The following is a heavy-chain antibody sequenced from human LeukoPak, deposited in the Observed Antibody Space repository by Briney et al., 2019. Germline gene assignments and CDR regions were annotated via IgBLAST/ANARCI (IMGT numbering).Heavy chain of an antibody. CDR2: INHSGST. Sequence: SETLSLTCALYGGSFSGYYWSWIRQPPGKGLEWIGEINHSGSTNYNPSLKSRVTISVDTSKNQFSLKLSSVTAADTAVYYCARGTQWLGNWGQGTLVTVSS. CDR3: ARGTQWLGN. J-gene: IGHJ4*02. D-gene: IGHD6-19*01. CDR1: GGSFSGYY. V-gene: IGHV4-34*01.